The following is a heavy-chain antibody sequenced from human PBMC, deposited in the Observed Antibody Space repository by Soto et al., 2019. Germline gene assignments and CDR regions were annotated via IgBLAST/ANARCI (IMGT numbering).Heavy chain of an antibody. CDR1: GYTFSTYS. CDR2: ISAYNGNT. Sequence: QVHLEQSGAEVKKPGASVRVSCKTSGYTFSTYSISWLRQVPGQGLELMGWISAYNGNTNYAQKFQGRFTMTTDASTNTAYLELRTLRSDDTAVYYCARDSDYGDYGYWGQGTLVTVSS. D-gene: IGHD4-17*01. J-gene: IGHJ4*02. CDR3: ARDSDYGDYGY. V-gene: IGHV1-18*01.